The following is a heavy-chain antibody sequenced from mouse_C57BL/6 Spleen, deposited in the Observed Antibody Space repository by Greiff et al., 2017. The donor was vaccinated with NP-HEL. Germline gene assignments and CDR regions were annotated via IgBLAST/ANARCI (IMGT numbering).Heavy chain of an antibody. CDR2: IDPETGGP. J-gene: IGHJ4*01. V-gene: IGHV1-15*01. CDR3: TNYYGSSLYYAMDY. CDR1: GYTFTDYE. D-gene: IGHD1-1*01. Sequence: VQLQQSGAELVRPGASVTLSCKASGYTFTDYEMHWVKPTPVQGLEWIGAIDPETGGPAYNQKFKGKAILTADKSSSTAYMELRSLTSEDSAVYYCTNYYGSSLYYAMDYWGQGTSVTVSS.